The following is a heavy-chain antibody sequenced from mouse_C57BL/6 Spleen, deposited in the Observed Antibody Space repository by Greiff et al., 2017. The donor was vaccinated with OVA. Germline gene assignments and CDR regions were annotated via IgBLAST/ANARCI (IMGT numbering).Heavy chain of an antibody. CDR3: ATLRDHDYAMDY. V-gene: IGHV1-82*01. CDR2: IYPGDGDT. J-gene: IGHJ4*01. CDR1: GYAFSSSW. Sequence: VQLQQSGPELVKPGASVKISCKASGYAFSSSWMNWVKQRPGKGLEWIGRIYPGDGDTNYNGKFKGKATLTADKSSSTAYMQLSSLTSEDSAVYFCATLRDHDYAMDYWGQGTSVTVSS. D-gene: IGHD1-1*01.